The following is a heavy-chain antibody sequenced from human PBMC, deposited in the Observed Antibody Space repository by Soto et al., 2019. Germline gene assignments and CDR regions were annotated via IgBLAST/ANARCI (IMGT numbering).Heavy chain of an antibody. D-gene: IGHD2-21*02. V-gene: IGHV3-74*01. CDR1: GFTVNYYW. J-gene: IGHJ3*01. Sequence: EVQLVESEGGLVQRGGSLRLSCAASGFTVNYYWMHWVRQAPGQGLVWVAHIQSDGSRTTYADSVKGRFTISRDNAKNTMYLQMNSLRAEDTAVYYCARGDLGGFDLWGQGTTVTVSS. CDR3: ARGDLGGFDL. CDR2: IQSDGSRT.